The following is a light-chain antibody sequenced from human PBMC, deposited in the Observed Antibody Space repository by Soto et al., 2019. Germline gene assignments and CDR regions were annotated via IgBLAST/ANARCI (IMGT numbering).Light chain of an antibody. J-gene: IGKJ2*01. V-gene: IGKV3-15*01. CDR3: QQYSNLPPYT. CDR1: QSVSSK. Sequence: EIVMTQSPATLSVSPGERATLSCRASQSVSSKLAWYQQKPGQAPRLLSYAASTRATGIPARFSGSESGTEFTLTITSLQSEDFAVYYCQQYSNLPPYTFGQGTKLEIK. CDR2: AAS.